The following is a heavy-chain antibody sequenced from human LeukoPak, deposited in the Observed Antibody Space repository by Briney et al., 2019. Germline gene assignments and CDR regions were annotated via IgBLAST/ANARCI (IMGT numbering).Heavy chain of an antibody. CDR1: GFTFSSYS. CDR2: ISSGSSYI. CDR3: ARDRFDYGDYYFDY. Sequence: GGSLRLSCAASGFTFSSYSMNWVRQAPGKGLEWVSSISSGSSYIYYANSVKGRFTISRDNAKNSLYLQMNSLRAEDTAVYYCARDRFDYGDYYFDYWGQGTLVTVSS. V-gene: IGHV3-21*01. D-gene: IGHD4-17*01. J-gene: IGHJ4*02.